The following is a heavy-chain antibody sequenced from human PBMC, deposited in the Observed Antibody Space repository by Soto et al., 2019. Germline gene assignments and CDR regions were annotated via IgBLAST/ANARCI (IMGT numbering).Heavy chain of an antibody. D-gene: IGHD5-12*01. CDR2: IYYSGST. Sequence: QVQLQESGPGLVKPSETLSLTCTVSGGSISSYYWSWIRQPPGKGLEWIGNIYYSGSTNYNPSLRSRVTISVDTSKNQFSLKLSSVTAADTAVYYCARVRSGYDDYWGQGTLVTVSS. CDR1: GGSISSYY. V-gene: IGHV4-59*13. J-gene: IGHJ4*02. CDR3: ARVRSGYDDY.